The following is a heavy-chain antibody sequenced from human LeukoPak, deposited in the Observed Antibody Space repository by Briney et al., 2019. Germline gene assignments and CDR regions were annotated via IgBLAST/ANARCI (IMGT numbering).Heavy chain of an antibody. CDR1: GFTFDDYT. V-gene: IGHV3-43*01. D-gene: IGHD3-10*01. J-gene: IGHJ4*02. CDR3: AKGGRAYGSGSYRN. CDR2: ISWDGGST. Sequence: GGSLRLSCAASGFTFDDYTMHWVRQAPGKGLEWVSLISWDGGSTYYADSVKGRFTISRDNSKSSLYLQMNSLRTEDTALYYCAKGGRAYGSGSYRNWGQGTLVTVSS.